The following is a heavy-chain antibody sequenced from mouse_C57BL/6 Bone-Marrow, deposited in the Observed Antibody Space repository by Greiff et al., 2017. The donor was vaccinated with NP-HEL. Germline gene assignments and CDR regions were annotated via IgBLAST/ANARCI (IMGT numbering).Heavy chain of an antibody. Sequence: QVQLQQPGAELVKPGASVKLSCKASGYTFTSYWMQWVKQRPGQGLEWIGEIDPSDSYTNYNQKFKGKATLTVDTSSSTASMQLSSLTSEDSAVYYCEGLRSYFDYWGQGTTLTVSS. CDR1: GYTFTSYW. V-gene: IGHV1-50*01. J-gene: IGHJ2*01. D-gene: IGHD2-12*01. CDR3: EGLRSYFDY. CDR2: IDPSDSYT.